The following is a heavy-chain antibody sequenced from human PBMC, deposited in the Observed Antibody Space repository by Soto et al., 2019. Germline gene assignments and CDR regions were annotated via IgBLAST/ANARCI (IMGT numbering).Heavy chain of an antibody. D-gene: IGHD6-13*01. J-gene: IGHJ5*02. CDR2: ISSSSSYI. CDR1: VFTFSSYS. V-gene: IGHV3-21*01. CDR3: ARTRGIAAAGSWFDP. Sequence: RRLSCAASVFTFSSYSMNWVRQAPGKGLEWVSSISSSSSYIYYADSVKGRFTISRDNAKNSLYLQMNSLRAEDTAVYYCARTRGIAAAGSWFDPWGQGTLVTVSS.